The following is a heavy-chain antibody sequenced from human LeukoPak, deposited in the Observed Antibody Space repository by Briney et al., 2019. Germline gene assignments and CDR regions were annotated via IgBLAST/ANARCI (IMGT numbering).Heavy chain of an antibody. V-gene: IGHV3-53*01. J-gene: IGHJ4*02. CDR3: AKERQWPRGVKRFDY. Sequence: LPGGSLRLSCAASGFTVSSNYMNWVRQAPGKGLEWVSVIYSGGTTYYADSVKGRFTISRDNSKNTLYLQMNSLRAEDTAVYYCAKERQWPRGVKRFDYWGQGTLVTVSS. D-gene: IGHD6-19*01. CDR1: GFTVSSNY. CDR2: IYSGGTT.